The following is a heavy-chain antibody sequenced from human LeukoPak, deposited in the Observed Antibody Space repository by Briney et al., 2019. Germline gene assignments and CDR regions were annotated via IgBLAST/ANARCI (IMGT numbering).Heavy chain of an antibody. CDR1: GGSFSGYY. D-gene: IGHD3-3*01. J-gene: IGHJ4*02. CDR2: IYYSGST. V-gene: IGHV4-59*12. CDR3: ARALYYDFWSGYPSFDY. Sequence: PSETLSLTCAVYGGSFSGYYWSWIRQPPGKGLEWIGYIYYSGSTNYNPSLKSRVTISVDTSKNQFSLKLSSVTAADTAVYYCARALYYDFWSGYPSFDYWGQGTLVTVSS.